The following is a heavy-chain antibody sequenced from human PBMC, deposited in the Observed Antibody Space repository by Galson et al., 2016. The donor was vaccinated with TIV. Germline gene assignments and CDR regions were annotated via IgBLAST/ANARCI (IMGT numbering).Heavy chain of an antibody. J-gene: IGHJ3*01. CDR1: GFSFSLSS. Sequence: SLRLSCAASGFSFSLSSMNWVRQAPGRGLEWVSSISSGSSYIYYADSVKGRFTISRDNAKNSLYLQMNSLRAEDTAVYYCARTYYYDSSAYSFDAFDVWGQGTMVTVFS. CDR3: ARTYYYDSSAYSFDAFDV. CDR2: ISSGSSYI. D-gene: IGHD3-22*01. V-gene: IGHV3-21*01.